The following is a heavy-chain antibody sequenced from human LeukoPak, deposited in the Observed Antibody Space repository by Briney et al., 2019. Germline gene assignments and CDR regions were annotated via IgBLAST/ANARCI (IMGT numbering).Heavy chain of an antibody. V-gene: IGHV3-7*01. J-gene: IGHJ6*03. CDR1: GFTFKTYD. D-gene: IGHD4-17*01. CDR3: ATTLTNFYYYYYMDV. Sequence: GGSLRLSCAASGFTFKTYDMTWVPQAPGKGLEGVTNINKDGSEKNYVYSVKGRFTISRDKEKKSLYLKMNRLRDEDTAVYCCATTLTNFYYYYYMDVWGKGTTVTVSS. CDR2: INKDGSEK.